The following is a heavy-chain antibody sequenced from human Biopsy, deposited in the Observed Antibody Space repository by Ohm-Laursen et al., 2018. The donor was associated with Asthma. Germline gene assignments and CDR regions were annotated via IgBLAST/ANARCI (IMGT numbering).Heavy chain of an antibody. J-gene: IGHJ4*02. CDR3: ARAGALIVGATMGY. CDR2: ISAYNGNT. D-gene: IGHD1-26*01. Sequence: SVKVSCNASGYTFTSYGISWVRQAPGQGLEWMGWISAYNGNTNYAQKLQGRVTMTTDTSTSTAYMELRSLRSDDTAVYYCARAGALIVGATMGYWGQGTLVTVSS. V-gene: IGHV1-18*04. CDR1: GYTFTSYG.